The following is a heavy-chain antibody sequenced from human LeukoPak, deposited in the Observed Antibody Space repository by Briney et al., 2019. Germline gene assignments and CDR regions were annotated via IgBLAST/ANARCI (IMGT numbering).Heavy chain of an antibody. CDR3: ARGGRAVASNWFNP. J-gene: IGHJ5*02. CDR1: GDSISGYY. Sequence: SETLSLTCTVSGDSISGYYWSWIRQTPGKGLEWIGYIYYSGSTNYNPSLKSRVTISVDSSKNQISLRLNSVTAADTAIYYCARGGRAVASNWFNPWAREAWSPSPQ. D-gene: IGHD6-19*01. CDR2: IYYSGST. V-gene: IGHV4-59*01.